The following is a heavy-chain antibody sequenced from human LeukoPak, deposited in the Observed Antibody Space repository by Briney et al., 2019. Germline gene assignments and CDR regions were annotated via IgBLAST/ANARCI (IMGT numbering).Heavy chain of an antibody. Sequence: GASVKVSCKASGYTFSSYYVHWVRQAPGQGLEWMGMIIPSDGFTSYAQKFQGRVTMTRDMSTSTVYMELSSLRSDDTAVYYCARAGRRLLGVLIPLSFDYWGQGTPVTVSS. CDR3: ARAGRRLLGVLIPLSFDY. D-gene: IGHD3-3*01. J-gene: IGHJ4*02. CDR2: IIPSDGFT. CDR1: GYTFSSYY. V-gene: IGHV1-46*01.